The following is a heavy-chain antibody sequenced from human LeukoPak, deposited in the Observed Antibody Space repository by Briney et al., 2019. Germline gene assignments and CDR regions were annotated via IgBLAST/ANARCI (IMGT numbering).Heavy chain of an antibody. Sequence: SETLSLTCTVSGGSISSSSYYWGWIRQPPGKGLEWIGSIYYSGSIYYNPSLKSRVTISVDTSKNQFSLKLSSVTAADTAVYYCARDLGIAARPDYWGQGTLVTVSS. CDR2: IYYSGSI. J-gene: IGHJ4*02. D-gene: IGHD6-6*01. CDR1: GGSISSSSYY. CDR3: ARDLGIAARPDY. V-gene: IGHV4-39*07.